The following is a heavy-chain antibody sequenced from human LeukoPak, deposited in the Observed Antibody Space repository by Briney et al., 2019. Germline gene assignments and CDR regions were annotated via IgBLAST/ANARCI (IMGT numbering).Heavy chain of an antibody. V-gene: IGHV4-34*01. J-gene: IGHJ6*02. CDR1: GGSFSGYY. CDR2: INHSGST. Sequence: SETLSLTRAVYGGSFSGYYWSWIRQPPGKGLEWIGEINHSGSTNYNPSLKSRVTISVDTSKNQFSLKLSSVTAADTAVYYCARGFSRGLYYYYGMDVWGQGTTVTVSS. D-gene: IGHD3-10*01. CDR3: ARGFSRGLYYYYGMDV.